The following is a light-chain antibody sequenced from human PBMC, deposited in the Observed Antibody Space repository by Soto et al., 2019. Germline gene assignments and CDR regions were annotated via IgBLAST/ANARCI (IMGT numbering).Light chain of an antibody. CDR2: QAS. Sequence: DIQMTQSPSTLSASVGDRVAITCRASQSVSGWLAWYQQKPGKVPKLLIYQASTLEDGVPSRFSGSGSGTEFTLTLSSLQPDDSATYYCQHYNDYSYTFGPGTKLEIK. V-gene: IGKV1-5*03. J-gene: IGKJ2*01. CDR1: QSVSGW. CDR3: QHYNDYSYT.